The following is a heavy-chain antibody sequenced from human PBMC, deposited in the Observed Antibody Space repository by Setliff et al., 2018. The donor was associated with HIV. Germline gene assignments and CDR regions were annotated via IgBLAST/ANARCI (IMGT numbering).Heavy chain of an antibody. V-gene: IGHV3-23*01. Sequence: GGSLRLSCAASGFTFSRYGMNWVRQAPGKGLEWVSTISDSDNSTYYADSVKGRFTISRDKSKNTLYLQMNSLRTEDTAVYYCARVFQSYFFDFWGQGTLVTVSS. CDR3: ARVFQSYFFDF. J-gene: IGHJ4*02. D-gene: IGHD3-3*01. CDR1: GFTFSRYG. CDR2: ISDSDNST.